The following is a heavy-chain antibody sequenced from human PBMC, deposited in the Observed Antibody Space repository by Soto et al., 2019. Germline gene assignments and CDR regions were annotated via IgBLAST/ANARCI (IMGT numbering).Heavy chain of an antibody. CDR2: IDYSGGIR. Sequence: GGSLRLSCAASGFTFSSLAMGWVRQAPGKGLEWVSAIDYSGGIRYYADSVKGRFTISRDNSKSTLYLQMSSLRVEDTAIYYCAKRQSFDFWSGYLPFFDYWGQGTPVTVSS. D-gene: IGHD3-3*01. V-gene: IGHV3-23*01. CDR1: GFTFSSLA. CDR3: AKRQSFDFWSGYLPFFDY. J-gene: IGHJ4*02.